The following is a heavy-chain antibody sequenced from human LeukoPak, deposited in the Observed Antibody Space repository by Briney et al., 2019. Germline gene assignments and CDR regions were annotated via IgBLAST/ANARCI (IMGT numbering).Heavy chain of an antibody. D-gene: IGHD1-14*01. J-gene: IGHJ6*03. CDR1: GGSFSGYY. V-gene: IGHV4-34*01. CDR2: INHSGST. Sequence: SETLSLTCAVYGGSFSGYYWSWIRQPPGKGLEWIGEINHSGSTNYNPSLKSRVTISVDTSRNQFSLKLSSVTAADTAVYYCARERGTLYYYYYMDVWGKGTTVTVSS. CDR3: ARERGTLYYYYYMDV.